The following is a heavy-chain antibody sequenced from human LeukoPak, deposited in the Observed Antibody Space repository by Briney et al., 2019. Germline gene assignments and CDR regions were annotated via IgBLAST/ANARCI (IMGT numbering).Heavy chain of an antibody. CDR2: IIPILGIA. Sequence: ASVKVSCKASGGTFSSYAISWVRQAPGQGLEWMGRIIPILGIANYAQKFQGRVTITADKSTSTAYMELSSLRSEDTAVYYCARSAAARRRAFDYWGQGTLVTVSS. D-gene: IGHD6-25*01. CDR3: ARSAAARRRAFDY. CDR1: GGTFSSYA. V-gene: IGHV1-69*04. J-gene: IGHJ4*02.